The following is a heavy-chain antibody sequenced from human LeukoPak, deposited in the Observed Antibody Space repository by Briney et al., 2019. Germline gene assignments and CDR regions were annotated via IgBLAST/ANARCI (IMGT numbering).Heavy chain of an antibody. D-gene: IGHD3-3*01. CDR3: ARDLLEWYFDY. CDR2: IYSGGST. V-gene: IGHV3-66*01. Sequence: GGSLRLSCAASGFTVSNNYMNWVRQAPGKGLEWISLIYSGGSTYYADSVKGRFTISRDNSKNTLYLQMNSLRAEDTAVYYCARDLLEWYFDYWGQGTLVTVSS. CDR1: GFTVSNNY. J-gene: IGHJ4*02.